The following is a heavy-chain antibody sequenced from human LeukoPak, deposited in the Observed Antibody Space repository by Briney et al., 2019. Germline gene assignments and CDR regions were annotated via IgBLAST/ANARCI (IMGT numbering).Heavy chain of an antibody. Sequence: PSETLSLTCTVSGGSVGSCYWSWIRQPAGKGLEWIGRMFISGSTYYNPSLKNRVTMSVDTSKNQFSLKLSSVTAADTAVYYCAKDVCMHGSDYRWCFDLWGRGTLVTVSS. CDR2: MFISGST. J-gene: IGHJ2*01. V-gene: IGHV4-4*07. CDR3: AKDVCMHGSDYRWCFDL. CDR1: GGSVGSCY. D-gene: IGHD1-26*01.